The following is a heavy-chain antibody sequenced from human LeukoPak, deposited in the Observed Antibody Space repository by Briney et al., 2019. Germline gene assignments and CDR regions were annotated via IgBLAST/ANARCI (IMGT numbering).Heavy chain of an antibody. CDR2: INHSGST. J-gene: IGHJ5*01. CDR3: ARQVSGSQHDTNWFDP. Sequence: SETLSLTCAVYGGSFSGYYWSWIRQPPGKGLEWIGEINHSGSTNYNPSLKSRVTISVDTSKNQFSLKLSSVTAADTAVYYCARQVSGSQHDTNWFDPWGQGTMVAVS. CDR1: GGSFSGYY. V-gene: IGHV4-34*01. D-gene: IGHD1-26*01.